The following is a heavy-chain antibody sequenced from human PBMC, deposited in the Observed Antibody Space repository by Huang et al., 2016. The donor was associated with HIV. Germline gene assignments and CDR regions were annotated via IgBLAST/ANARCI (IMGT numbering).Heavy chain of an antibody. J-gene: IGHJ6*02. CDR3: ARQWTILEWLLGLDV. D-gene: IGHD3-3*01. V-gene: IGHV4-34*02. CDR1: GGSFTGNY. Sequence: QMQLQQRGAGLLKPSETLSLTCGVSGGSFTGNYLTWIRQAPGQGLEWIGEVNDSGATNANPSLNGRVTIALDKSNRELALNLRSVTAADTTVYYCARQWTILEWLLGLDVWGQGTTVIVSS. CDR2: VNDSGAT.